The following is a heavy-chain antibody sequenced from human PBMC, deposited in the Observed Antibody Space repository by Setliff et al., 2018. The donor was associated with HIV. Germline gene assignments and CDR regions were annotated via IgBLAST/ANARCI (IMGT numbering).Heavy chain of an antibody. J-gene: IGHJ2*01. V-gene: IGHV4-39*01. CDR1: GGSISSSTYY. Sequence: LSLTCTVSGGSISSSTYYSGWIRQPPGKGLEWIGTISYSGSTYYNPSLKSRVIISVDTSKNQFSLKLSSVTAADTAVYYCASPRGYCSGGTCHFWYFDLWGRGTLVTVSS. CDR3: ASPRGYCSGGTCHFWYFDL. CDR2: ISYSGST. D-gene: IGHD2-15*01.